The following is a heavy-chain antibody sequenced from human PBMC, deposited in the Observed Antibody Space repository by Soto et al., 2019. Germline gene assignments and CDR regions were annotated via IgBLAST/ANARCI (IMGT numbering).Heavy chain of an antibody. J-gene: IGHJ4*02. Sequence: QVQLVESGGGVVQPGRSLRLSCAASGFTFSSYGMHWVRQAPGKGLEWVAVIWYDGSNKYYADSVKGRFTISRDNSKNTLYLQRNSLRAEDTAVYYCARAGGRGYDFWSGYYTEYYFDYWGQGTLVTVSS. CDR2: IWYDGSNK. CDR1: GFTFSSYG. V-gene: IGHV3-33*01. CDR3: ARAGGRGYDFWSGYYTEYYFDY. D-gene: IGHD3-3*01.